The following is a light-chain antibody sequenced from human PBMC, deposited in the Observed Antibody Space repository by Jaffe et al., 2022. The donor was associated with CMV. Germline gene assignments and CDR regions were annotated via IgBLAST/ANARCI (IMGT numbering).Light chain of an antibody. CDR2: SND. CDR3: AAWDDSLEGRV. J-gene: IGLJ3*02. V-gene: IGLV1-44*01. Sequence: QSVLTQPPSASGTPGQRVTISCSGSSSNIESNTVNWYQQLPGTAPKLLIYSNDQRPSGVPDRFSGSKSGTSASLAISGLQSEDEADYYCAAWDDSLEGRVFGGGTKLTVL. CDR1: SSNIESNT.